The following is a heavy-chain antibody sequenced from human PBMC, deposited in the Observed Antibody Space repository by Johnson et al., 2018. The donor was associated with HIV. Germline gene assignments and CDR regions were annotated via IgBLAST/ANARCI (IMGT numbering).Heavy chain of an antibody. CDR2: ISFDGSNK. CDR1: GLNFSDYG. CDR3: ARADITYNYYDRSGYYYHDAFDM. J-gene: IGHJ3*02. D-gene: IGHD3-22*01. V-gene: IGHV3-30*04. Sequence: QVQLVESGGGVVQPGRSVRLSCVVSGLNFSDYGMHWVRQAPGKGLEWVAVISFDGSNKYYADSVKGRFTSSRDNSKNTLYLQMNSLRAEDTAVYYCARADITYNYYDRSGYYYHDAFDMWGQGTEVTVSS.